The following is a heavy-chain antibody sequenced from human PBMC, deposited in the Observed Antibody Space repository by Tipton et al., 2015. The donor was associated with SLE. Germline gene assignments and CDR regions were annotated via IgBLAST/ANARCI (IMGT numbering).Heavy chain of an antibody. CDR2: IFYSGYT. D-gene: IGHD3-10*01. J-gene: IGHJ4*02. V-gene: IGHV4-31*03. CDR1: GASMTNGDFY. CDR3: ARFSAGTGTYSFDY. Sequence: TLSLTCSVSGASMTNGDFYWSWIRPHPGKGLEWVGDIFYSGYTYYNPSLNSRLTLSVDTSKNDFSLKLTSVTAADPAVYYCARFSAGTGTYSFDYWGQGVLVTVSS.